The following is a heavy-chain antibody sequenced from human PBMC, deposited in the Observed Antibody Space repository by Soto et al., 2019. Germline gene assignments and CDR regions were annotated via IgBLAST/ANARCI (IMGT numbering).Heavy chain of an antibody. D-gene: IGHD2-2*01. CDR1: GFTFDDYA. CDR3: AKGGQLLSEGGGY. Sequence: EVQLVESGGGLVQPGRSLRLSCAASGFTFDDYAMHWVRQAPGKGLEWVSGISWNSGSIGYADSVKGRFTISRDNAKNSLYLQMNSLRADDTALYYCAKGGQLLSEGGGYWGQGTLVTVSS. V-gene: IGHV3-9*01. CDR2: ISWNSGSI. J-gene: IGHJ4*02.